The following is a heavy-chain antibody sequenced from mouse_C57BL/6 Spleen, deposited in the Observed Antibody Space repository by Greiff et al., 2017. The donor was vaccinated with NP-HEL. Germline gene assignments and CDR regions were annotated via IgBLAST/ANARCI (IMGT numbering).Heavy chain of an antibody. CDR1: GFTFSDYY. CDR3: ARALSSLGYFDY. CDR2: INYDGSST. J-gene: IGHJ2*01. D-gene: IGHD1-1*01. Sequence: EVKLVESEGGLVQPGSSMKLSCTASGFTFSDYYMAWVRQVPEKGLEWVANINYDGSSTYYLASLKSRFIISRDNAKNILYLQMSSLKSEDTATYYCARALSSLGYFDYWGQGTTLTVSS. V-gene: IGHV5-16*01.